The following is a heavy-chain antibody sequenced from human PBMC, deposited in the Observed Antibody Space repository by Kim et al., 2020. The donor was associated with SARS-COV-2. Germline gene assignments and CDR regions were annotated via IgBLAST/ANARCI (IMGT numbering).Heavy chain of an antibody. J-gene: IGHJ4*02. D-gene: IGHD4-17*01. Sequence: ASVKVSCKASGYIFSTYGFSWVRQAPGQGLALLGWISARYGYAHYAQKVQGRVTMTTDTSTNTAYMERWSLRSDDTAMYYCARGAYGDVSFDYWGQGTLVTVSS. CDR2: ISARYGYA. V-gene: IGHV1-18*04. CDR3: ARGAYGDVSFDY. CDR1: GYIFSTYG.